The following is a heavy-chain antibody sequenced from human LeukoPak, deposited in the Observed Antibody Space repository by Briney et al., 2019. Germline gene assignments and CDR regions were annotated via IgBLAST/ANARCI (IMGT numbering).Heavy chain of an antibody. CDR3: AKETVVRGVNEGGMDV. V-gene: IGHV3-23*01. J-gene: IGHJ6*02. Sequence: PGGSLRLSCAASGFTFSSYAMSWVRQAPGRGLEWVSAISGSGGSTYYADSVKGRFTISRDNSKNTLYLQMNSLRAEDTAVYYCAKETVVRGVNEGGMDVWGQGTTVTVSS. D-gene: IGHD3-10*01. CDR1: GFTFSSYA. CDR2: ISGSGGST.